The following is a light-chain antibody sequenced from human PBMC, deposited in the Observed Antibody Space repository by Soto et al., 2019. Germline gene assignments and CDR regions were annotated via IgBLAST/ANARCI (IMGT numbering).Light chain of an antibody. CDR1: QSVSSN. CDR2: GAS. J-gene: IGKJ3*01. Sequence: EIVMTQSPATLSVSPRQRATLSCRASQSVSSNLAWYQQKPGQAPRLLIYGASTRATGIQARCSGSGSGTESTLTITSLQSEDFAVYYCQQYNSWRPITVGPGNKVYIK. CDR3: QQYNSWRPIT. V-gene: IGKV3-15*01.